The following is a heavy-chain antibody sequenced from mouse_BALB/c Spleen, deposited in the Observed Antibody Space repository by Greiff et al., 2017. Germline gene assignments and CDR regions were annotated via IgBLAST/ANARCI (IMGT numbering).Heavy chain of an antibody. V-gene: IGHV5-17*02. CDR2: ISSGSSTI. CDR1: GFTFSSFG. D-gene: IGHD2-1*01. Sequence: EVMLVESGGGLVQPGGSRKLSCAASGFTFSSFGMHWVRQAPEKGLEWVAYISSGSSTIYYADTVKGRFTISRDNPKNTLFLQMTSLRSEDTAMYYCARRGNYSYYAMDYWGQGTSVTVSS. J-gene: IGHJ4*01. CDR3: ARRGNYSYYAMDY.